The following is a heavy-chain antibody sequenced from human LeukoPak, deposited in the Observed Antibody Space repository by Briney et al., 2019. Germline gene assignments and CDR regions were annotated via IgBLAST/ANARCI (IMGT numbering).Heavy chain of an antibody. CDR2: IYTSGST. J-gene: IGHJ5*02. CDR1: GGSLSSYY. V-gene: IGHV4-4*07. Sequence: SETLSLTCTVSGGSLSSYYWSWIRQPAGKGLEWIGRIYTSGSTNYNPSLKSRVTMSLDTSKNQFSLKLSSVTAADTAVYYCARDKCGGDCYEDWFDPWGQGTLVTVSS. D-gene: IGHD2-21*02. CDR3: ARDKCGGDCYEDWFDP.